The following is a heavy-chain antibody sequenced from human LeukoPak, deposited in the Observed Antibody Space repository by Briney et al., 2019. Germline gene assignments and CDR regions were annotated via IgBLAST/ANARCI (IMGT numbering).Heavy chain of an antibody. CDR1: GYTFTGYY. J-gene: IGHJ3*02. CDR2: INPNSGGT. V-gene: IGHV1-2*02. D-gene: IGHD2-2*02. Sequence: VASVKVSXKASGYTFTGYYMHWVRQAPGQGLEWIGWINPNSGGTNYAQKFQGRVTMTRDTSISTAYMELSRLRSDDTAVYYCARERSAVPAAIDAFDIWGQGTMVTVSS. CDR3: ARERSAVPAAIDAFDI.